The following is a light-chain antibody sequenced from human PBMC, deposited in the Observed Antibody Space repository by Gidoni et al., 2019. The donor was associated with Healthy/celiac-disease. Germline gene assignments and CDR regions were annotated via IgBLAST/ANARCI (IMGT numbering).Light chain of an antibody. Sequence: EIVMTQSPATLSVSPGERATLSCRASQSVSSNLAWYQQKPGQAPRLLIYGASTRATGIPARFSGSGSGTEFTLTISSLQSEDFAVYYCQQYNNWPRTSXQXTKVXIK. CDR2: GAS. CDR3: QQYNNWPRT. V-gene: IGKV3-15*01. J-gene: IGKJ1*01. CDR1: QSVSSN.